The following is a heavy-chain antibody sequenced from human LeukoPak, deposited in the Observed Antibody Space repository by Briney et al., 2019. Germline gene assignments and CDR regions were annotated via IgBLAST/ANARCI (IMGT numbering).Heavy chain of an antibody. CDR1: GFTFSSYG. Sequence: PGGSVRLSCAASGFTFSSYGMHWVRQAPGKGLEWVAVIWYDGSNKYYADSVKGRFTISRDNSKNTLYLQMNSLRAEDTAVYYCARDHGTRRYFDYWGQGTLVTVSS. V-gene: IGHV3-33*01. CDR3: ARDHGTRRYFDY. J-gene: IGHJ4*02. D-gene: IGHD1-7*01. CDR2: IWYDGSNK.